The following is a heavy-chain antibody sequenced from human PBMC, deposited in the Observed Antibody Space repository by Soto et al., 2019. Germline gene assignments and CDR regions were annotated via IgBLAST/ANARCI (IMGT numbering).Heavy chain of an antibody. Sequence: QVQLVQSGAEVKKPGASVKISCKALGYTFSIYGISWVRQDPGQGLEWMGWISPYKGKRNYAQKFQGRVTMTTDTSKRSAYMELRSLVYDDTAVYYCASDCPPWSSGWCWLDPWGQGTLVHVSS. J-gene: IGHJ5*02. CDR1: GYTFSIYG. V-gene: IGHV1-18*01. D-gene: IGHD6-19*01. CDR3: ASDCPPWSSGWCWLDP. CDR2: ISPYKGKR.